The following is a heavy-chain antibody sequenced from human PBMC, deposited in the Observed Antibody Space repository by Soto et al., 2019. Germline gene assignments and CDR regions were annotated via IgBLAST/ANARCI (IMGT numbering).Heavy chain of an antibody. D-gene: IGHD2-2*01. CDR1: GYTFTSYG. Sequence: QAQLVQSGVEVKKPGASMNVSCKSSGYTFTSYGFSWVRQAPGQGLEWMGWINTYNGNTNYAQKLQGRPTMTTDTSTSTAYMELRSLTSDDTAVYYCARGGATRGGMDVGGQGTTVIVSS. CDR3: ARGGATRGGMDV. CDR2: INTYNGNT. J-gene: IGHJ6*02. V-gene: IGHV1-18*01.